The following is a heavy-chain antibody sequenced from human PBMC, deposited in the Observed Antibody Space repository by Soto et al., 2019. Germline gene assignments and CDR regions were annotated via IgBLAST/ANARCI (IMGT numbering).Heavy chain of an antibody. D-gene: IGHD3-22*01. CDR2: ISSSSSYI. CDR1: GFTFSSYS. V-gene: IGHV3-21*01. J-gene: IGHJ4*02. Sequence: GGSLRLSCAASGFTFSSYSMNWVRQAPGKGLEWVSSISSSSSYIYYADSVKGRFTISRDNAKNSLYLQMNSLRAEDTAVYYCARDYYDSSGYWNFDYWGQGTLVTVSS. CDR3: ARDYYDSSGYWNFDY.